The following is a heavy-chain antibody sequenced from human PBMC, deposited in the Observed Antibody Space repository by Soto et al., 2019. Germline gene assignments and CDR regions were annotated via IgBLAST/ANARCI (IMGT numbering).Heavy chain of an antibody. CDR2: INHSGST. D-gene: IGHD2-8*01. V-gene: IGHV4-34*01. Sequence: SETLSLTCAVYGGSFSGYYWSWIRQPPGKGLEWIGEINHSGSTNYNPSLKSRVTISVDTSKNQFSLKLSSVTAADTAVYYCARGSLPGGCTNGVCNFEEGTNFDYWGQGTLVTVSS. J-gene: IGHJ4*02. CDR1: GGSFSGYY. CDR3: ARGSLPGGCTNGVCNFEEGTNFDY.